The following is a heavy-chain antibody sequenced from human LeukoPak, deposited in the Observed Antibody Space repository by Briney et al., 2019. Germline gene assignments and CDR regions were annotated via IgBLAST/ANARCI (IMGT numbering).Heavy chain of an antibody. Sequence: GGSLRLSCAASGFTFSSYSMNWVRQAPRKGLEWVPSISSSSSYIYYADSVKGRFTISRDNAKNSLYLQMNSLRAEDTAVYCCAREFRYCSSTSCYATYYYYFMDVWGKGTTVTVSS. CDR3: AREFRYCSSTSCYATYYYYFMDV. D-gene: IGHD2-2*01. J-gene: IGHJ6*03. CDR2: ISSSSSYI. V-gene: IGHV3-21*01. CDR1: GFTFSSYS.